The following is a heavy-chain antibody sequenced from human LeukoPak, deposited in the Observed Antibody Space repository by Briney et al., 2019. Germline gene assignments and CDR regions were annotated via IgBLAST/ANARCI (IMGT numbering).Heavy chain of an antibody. CDR2: INHSGST. CDR3: ARAPDSSFLQVAYKKRDYFDY. Sequence: SETLSLTCAVYGGSFSGYYWSWIRQPPGKGLEWIGEINHSGSTNYNPSLKSRVTISVDMSKNQFSLKLSSVTAADTAVYYCARAPDSSFLQVAYKKRDYFDYWGQGTLVTVSS. J-gene: IGHJ4*02. V-gene: IGHV4-34*01. CDR1: GGSFSGYY. D-gene: IGHD6-6*01.